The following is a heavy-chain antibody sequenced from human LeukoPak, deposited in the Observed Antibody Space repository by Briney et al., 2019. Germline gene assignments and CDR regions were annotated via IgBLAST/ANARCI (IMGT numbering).Heavy chain of an antibody. CDR1: GGSFSGYY. D-gene: IGHD5-18*01. J-gene: IGHJ4*02. V-gene: IGHV4-34*01. Sequence: SETLSLTCAVYGGSFSGYYWSWIRQPPGKGLEWIGEINHSGSTNYNPSLKSRVTISVDTSKNQFSLKLNSVTAADTAVYYCASRDTATGLDWGQGALVTVSS. CDR2: INHSGST. CDR3: ASRDTATGLD.